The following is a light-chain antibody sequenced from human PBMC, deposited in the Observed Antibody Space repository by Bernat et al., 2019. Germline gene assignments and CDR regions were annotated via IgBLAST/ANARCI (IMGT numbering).Light chain of an antibody. J-gene: IGKJ5*01. CDR3: QQRSKWPIT. CDR2: AAS. V-gene: IGKV3-11*01. Sequence: EIVLTQSPATLSLSPGERATLSCRASQSVYTYLAWYQQKPGQAPRLLIYAASYRATGIPARFSGSGSGTDFTLTISRLEPEDFALEYCQQRSKWPITFGQGTRLEIK. CDR1: QSVYTY.